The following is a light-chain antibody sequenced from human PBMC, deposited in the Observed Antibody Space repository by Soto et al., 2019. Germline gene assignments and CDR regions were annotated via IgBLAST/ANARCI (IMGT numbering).Light chain of an antibody. J-gene: IGKJ2*01. V-gene: IGKV1-6*02. CDR3: LQDYDYPLT. CDR2: GAS. Sequence: AIQMTQSPSSLSASVGDTVTITCRASQGIRNDLGWYQQKPGKAPKLLIYGASSLQSGVPLRFRGSGSGTDFTLTISSLQPEDFATYYCLQDYDYPLTFGQGTKLEIK. CDR1: QGIRND.